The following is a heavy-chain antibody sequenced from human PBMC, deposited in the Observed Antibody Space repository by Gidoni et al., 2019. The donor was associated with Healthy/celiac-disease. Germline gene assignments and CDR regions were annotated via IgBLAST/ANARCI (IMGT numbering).Heavy chain of an antibody. Sequence: QLQLQESGPGLVKPSETLSLTCPVSGGSISRSDYSWGWIRQPPGEGLEWIGNIYYGGSTYYNPSLRSRVTMSVDTSNNQFSMKLSSVTAADTAVYYGARWGKTGPLYWGQGTLVAVSS. V-gene: IGHV4-39*07. J-gene: IGHJ4*02. D-gene: IGHD3-16*01. CDR1: GGSISRSDYS. CDR3: ARWGKTGPLY. CDR2: IYYGGST.